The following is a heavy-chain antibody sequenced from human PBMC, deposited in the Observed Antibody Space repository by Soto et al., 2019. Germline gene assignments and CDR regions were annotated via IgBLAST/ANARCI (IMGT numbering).Heavy chain of an antibody. CDR1: GFSISRSA. CDR3: ARDLQAGIDNVTWFAP. Sequence: QVQLVESGGGVVQPGRSLRLSCAASGFSISRSAMHWVRQAPGKGLEWVAVIAYDGSNRWYADSAKGRFTISRDNSKNTVYLEMSSLRGEDTAVYYCARDLQAGIDNVTWFAPWGQGTLVTVSS. D-gene: IGHD1-1*01. V-gene: IGHV3-30*04. CDR2: IAYDGSNR. J-gene: IGHJ5*02.